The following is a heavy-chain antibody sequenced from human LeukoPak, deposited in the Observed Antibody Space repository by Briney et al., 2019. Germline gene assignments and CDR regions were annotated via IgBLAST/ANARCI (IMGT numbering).Heavy chain of an antibody. CDR3: AREAGPGGLAGYSSGWYGYYFDY. V-gene: IGHV3-33*01. CDR2: IWYDGSNK. CDR1: GFTFSSYG. Sequence: PGRSLRLSCAASGFTFSSYGMHWVRQAPGKGLEWVAVIWYDGSNKYYADSVKGRFTISRDNSKSTLYLQMNGLRAEDTAVYYCAREAGPGGLAGYSSGWYGYYFDYWGQGTLVTVSS. J-gene: IGHJ4*02. D-gene: IGHD6-19*01.